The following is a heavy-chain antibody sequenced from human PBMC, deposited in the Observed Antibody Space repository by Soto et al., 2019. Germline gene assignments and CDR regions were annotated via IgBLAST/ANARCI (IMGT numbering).Heavy chain of an antibody. D-gene: IGHD6-19*01. CDR3: AKKYSSDWPTFDY. J-gene: IGHJ4*02. Sequence: EVQLLESGGDLVHPGGSLRLSCAASGFTFSSYAMSWVRQAPGKGLEWVSGVNSGGFNTYYADSVKGRFTISRDNSKNMLYLQMDGLRADDTAVYYCAKKYSSDWPTFDYWGQGTLVTVSS. CDR1: GFTFSSYA. V-gene: IGHV3-23*01. CDR2: VNSGGFNT.